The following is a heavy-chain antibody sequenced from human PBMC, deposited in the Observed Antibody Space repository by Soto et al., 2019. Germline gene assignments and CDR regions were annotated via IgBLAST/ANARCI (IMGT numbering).Heavy chain of an antibody. V-gene: IGHV3-73*01. CDR2: ILSKAGNYAT. CDR1: GFIFSGSA. CDR3: IRGGSPYYYDY. J-gene: IGHJ4*02. Sequence: EVQLVESGGGLVQPGGSLKLSCAASGFIFSGSAVHWVRQASGKGLEWVGRILSKAGNYATASPASMNGRFTISRDESENTAFLQIHSLQTADTAVYYCIRGGSPYYYDYWGQGTLVAVSS.